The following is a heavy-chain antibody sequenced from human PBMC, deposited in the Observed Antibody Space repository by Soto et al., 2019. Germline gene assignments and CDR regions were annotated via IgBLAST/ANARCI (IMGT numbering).Heavy chain of an antibody. CDR1: GFSLTTNGMG. J-gene: IGHJ6*03. Sequence: QITLKESGPTLVKPTQTLTLTCTFSGFSLTTNGMGVGWIRQPPGKALEWLGIIYWDDDNRYSPSLKSRLTMTKDTSKNQVVLTLTNMYPVDTATYYSSHRRWVRGFTPYLDVWDKGTSVTVSS. CDR2: IYWDDDN. D-gene: IGHD3-10*01. V-gene: IGHV2-5*02. CDR3: SHRRWVRGFTPYLDV.